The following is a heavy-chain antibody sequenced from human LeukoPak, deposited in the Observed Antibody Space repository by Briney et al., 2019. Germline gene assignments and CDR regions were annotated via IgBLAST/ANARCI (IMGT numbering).Heavy chain of an antibody. CDR3: ARGRTYYYDSSGYRATDAFDI. J-gene: IGHJ3*02. D-gene: IGHD3-22*01. CDR1: GFTFSRYG. CDR2: TRFDGKNK. V-gene: IGHV3-30*02. Sequence: GGSLRLSCAASGFTFSRYGMHWVRQAPGKGLEWVSFTRFDGKNKYYADSVKGRFTISKDSSKNTLDLQMNSLRTEDTAVYYCARGRTYYYDSSGYRATDAFDIWGQGTMVTVSS.